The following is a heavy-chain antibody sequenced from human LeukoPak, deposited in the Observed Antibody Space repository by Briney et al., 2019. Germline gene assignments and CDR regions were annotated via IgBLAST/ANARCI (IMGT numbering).Heavy chain of an antibody. Sequence: SETLSLTCDVSGGSTSGYFWSWIRQPPGKGPEWIGEINHSGSTKYIPSPKSRLTISVDTSKNQFSLKLTSVTAADTAVYYCARVDGFGESPLGAFDVWGQGTMVPSPQ. CDR1: GGSTSGYF. D-gene: IGHD3-10*01. J-gene: IGHJ3*01. CDR2: INHSGST. V-gene: IGHV4-34*01. CDR3: ARVDGFGESPLGAFDV.